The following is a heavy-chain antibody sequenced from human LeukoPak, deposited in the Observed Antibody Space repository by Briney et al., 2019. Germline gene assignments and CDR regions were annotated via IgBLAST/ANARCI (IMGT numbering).Heavy chain of an antibody. J-gene: IGHJ4*02. CDR3: ARVGALGGHDF. CDR1: GDSISSSNW. V-gene: IGHV4-4*02. CDR2: IYHSGNT. D-gene: IGHD1-26*01. Sequence: SETLSLTCAVSGDSISSSNWWSWVRQPPGKGLEWIGEIYHSGNTNYNPPLKSRVTISLDKSKNQFSLKLNSVTAADTAVYYCARVGALGGHDFWGQGSLVTVSS.